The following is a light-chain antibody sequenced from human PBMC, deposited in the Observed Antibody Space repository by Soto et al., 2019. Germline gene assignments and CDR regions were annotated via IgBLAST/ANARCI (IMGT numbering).Light chain of an antibody. CDR1: QTISSW. CDR2: KAS. V-gene: IGKV1-5*03. J-gene: IGKJ1*01. CDR3: QHYNSYSEA. Sequence: DIQMTQSPSTLSGYVADRVTITCRTSQTISSWLAWYQQKPGKAPKLLIYKASTLKSGVPSRFSGSGSGTEFTLTISSLQPDDFATYYCQHYNSYSEAFGQGTKVDIK.